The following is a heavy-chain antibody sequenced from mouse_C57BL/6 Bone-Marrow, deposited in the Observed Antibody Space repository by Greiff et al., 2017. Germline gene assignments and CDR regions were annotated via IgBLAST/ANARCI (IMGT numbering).Heavy chain of an antibody. CDR3: TTVTTVVAKGFAY. CDR2: IDPENGDT. CDR1: GFNIKDDY. Sequence: DVQLVESGAELVRPGASVKLSCTASGFNIKDDYMHWVKQRPEQGLEWIGWIDPENGDTEYASKFQGKATITADTSSNTAYLQLSSLTSEDTAVYYCTTVTTVVAKGFAYWGQGTLVTVSA. D-gene: IGHD1-1*01. J-gene: IGHJ3*01. V-gene: IGHV14-4*01.